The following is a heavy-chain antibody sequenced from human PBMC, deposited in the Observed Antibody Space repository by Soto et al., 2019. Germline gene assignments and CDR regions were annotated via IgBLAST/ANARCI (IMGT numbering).Heavy chain of an antibody. J-gene: IGHJ6*03. V-gene: IGHV1-8*01. CDR2: MNPNNGNT. CDR1: GYTFTTYD. Sequence: ASVKVSCKASGYTFTTYDIHWVRQATGQGLEWMGWMNPNNGNTGYAQRFQGRVTMTRNTSIGTAYMELSSLISEDTAVYYCAKCPLESGYLHYYYMDVWGKGTTVTVSS. CDR3: AKCPLESGYLHYYYMDV. D-gene: IGHD3-3*01.